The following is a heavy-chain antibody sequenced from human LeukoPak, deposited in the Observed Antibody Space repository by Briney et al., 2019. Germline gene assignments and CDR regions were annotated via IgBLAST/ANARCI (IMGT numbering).Heavy chain of an antibody. Sequence: GASVKVSCKASGYTFTSYGISWVRQAPGQGLEWMGWISAYNGNTNYAQKLQGRVTMTTDTSTSIAYMELRSLRSDDTAVYYCARDISAPERYYYYYGMDVWGQGTTVTVSS. J-gene: IGHJ6*02. D-gene: IGHD6-6*01. CDR2: ISAYNGNT. CDR1: GYTFTSYG. V-gene: IGHV1-18*01. CDR3: ARDISAPERYYYYYGMDV.